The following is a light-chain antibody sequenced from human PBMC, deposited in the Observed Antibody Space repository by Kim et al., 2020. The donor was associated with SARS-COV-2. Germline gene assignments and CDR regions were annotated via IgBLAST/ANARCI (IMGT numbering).Light chain of an antibody. CDR1: SSNIGAGFD. CDR3: QSYDTSLGVSYV. J-gene: IGLJ1*01. V-gene: IGLV1-40*01. CDR2: GNS. Sequence: QSVLTQPPSVSGAPGQRVTISCTGSSSNIGAGFDVHWYQQLPGTAPKLLIYGNSHRPSGVPDRFSSSKSGTSASLTINGLQAEDEADYYCQSYDTSLGVSYVFGTGTKVTVL.